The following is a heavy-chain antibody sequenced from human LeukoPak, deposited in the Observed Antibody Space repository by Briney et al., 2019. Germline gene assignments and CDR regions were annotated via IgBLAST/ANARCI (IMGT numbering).Heavy chain of an antibody. CDR3: ARARIRFLEWTPAAANAFDI. D-gene: IGHD3-3*01. CDR1: GGSISSYY. CDR2: IYYSGST. J-gene: IGHJ3*02. Sequence: SETLSLTCTVSGGSISSYYWSWIRQPPGKGLEWLGYIYYSGSTNYNPSLKSRVTISVDTSKNQFSLKLSSVTAADTAVYYCARARIRFLEWTPAAANAFDIWGQGTMVTVSS. V-gene: IGHV4-59*01.